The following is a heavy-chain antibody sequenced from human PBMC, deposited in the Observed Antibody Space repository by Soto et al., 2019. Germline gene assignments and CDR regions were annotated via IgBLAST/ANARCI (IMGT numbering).Heavy chain of an antibody. CDR1: GYTFTGYY. CDR3: ARGRGKGQQLAYNWFDP. J-gene: IGHJ5*02. D-gene: IGHD6-13*01. Sequence: QVQLVQSGAEVKKPGASVKVSCKASGYTFTGYYMHWVRQAPGQGLEWMGWINPNSGGTNYAQKFQGWVTMTRDTSISTAYMELSRLRSDDTAVYYCARGRGKGQQLAYNWFDPWGQGTLVTVSS. V-gene: IGHV1-2*04. CDR2: INPNSGGT.